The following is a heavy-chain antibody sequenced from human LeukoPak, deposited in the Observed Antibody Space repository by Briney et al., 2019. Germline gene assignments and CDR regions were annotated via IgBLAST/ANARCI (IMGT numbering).Heavy chain of an antibody. CDR3: ARENYDFWSGYYLYYYYYMDV. V-gene: IGHV3-30*01. J-gene: IGHJ6*03. CDR2: ISYDGGNK. CDR1: GFTFSSYA. D-gene: IGHD3-3*01. Sequence: PGRSLRLSCAASGFTFSSYAMHWVRQAPGKGLEWVAVISYDGGNKYYADSVKGRFTISRDNSKNTLYLQMNSLRAEDTAVYYCARENYDFWSGYYLYYYYYMDVWGKGTTVTVSS.